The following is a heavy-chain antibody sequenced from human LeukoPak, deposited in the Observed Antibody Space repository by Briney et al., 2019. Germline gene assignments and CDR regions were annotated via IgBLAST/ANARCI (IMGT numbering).Heavy chain of an antibody. V-gene: IGHV4-59*01. CDR1: GGSISSYY. D-gene: IGHD3-16*02. J-gene: IGHJ3*02. CDR3: ARLYRGAFDI. Sequence: SGTLSLTCTVSGGSISSYYWSWIRQPPGKGLEWIGYIYYSGSTNYNPSLKSRVTISVDTSKNQFSLKLSSVTAADTAVYYCARLYRGAFDIWGQGTMVTVSS. CDR2: IYYSGST.